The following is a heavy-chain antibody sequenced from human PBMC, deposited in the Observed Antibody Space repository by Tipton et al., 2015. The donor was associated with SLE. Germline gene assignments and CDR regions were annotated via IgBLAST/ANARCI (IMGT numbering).Heavy chain of an antibody. V-gene: IGHV4-39*02. D-gene: IGHD2-8*01. CDR1: GGSIGGSSSS. CDR2: MFYTGST. J-gene: IGHJ4*02. CDR3: AEGGAKGVLDY. Sequence: TLSLTCRVSGGSIGGSSSSWGWVRRPPGKGLEWIGTMFYTGSTHYNPSFESRVTFSIDTSKTHFSLRLISLTAADTAVYYCAEGGAKGVLDYWGQGTLVTVSS.